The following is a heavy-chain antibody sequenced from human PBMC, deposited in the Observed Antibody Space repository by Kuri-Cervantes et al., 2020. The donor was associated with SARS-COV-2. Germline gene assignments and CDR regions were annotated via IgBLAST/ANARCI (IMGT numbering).Heavy chain of an antibody. J-gene: IGHJ4*02. CDR3: ARDLITGTTNFDY. Sequence: SVKVSCKASGGTFSSYALSWVRQAPGQGLVWMGGIIPIFGTPNYAQKFQGRLTITADESTSTAYMDLSSLRSEDTAVYYCARDLITGTTNFDYWGQGTLVTVSS. CDR2: IIPIFGTP. CDR1: GGTFSSYA. D-gene: IGHD1-7*01. V-gene: IGHV1-69*13.